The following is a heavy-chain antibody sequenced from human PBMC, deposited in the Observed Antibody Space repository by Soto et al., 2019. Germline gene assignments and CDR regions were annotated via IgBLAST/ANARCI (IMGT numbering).Heavy chain of an antibody. CDR1: GDSTSNYY. Sequence: SETLSLTCIISGDSTSNYYWSWIRQSPGKGLEWIGYISYSGNTNYNPSLKSRVTISVDTSKDQLSLKVTSVTAADTAMYYCAFIRGKRGSTIDYWGQGNQVTVSS. CDR2: ISYSGNT. V-gene: IGHV4-59*01. J-gene: IGHJ4*02. D-gene: IGHD2-15*01. CDR3: AFIRGKRGSTIDY.